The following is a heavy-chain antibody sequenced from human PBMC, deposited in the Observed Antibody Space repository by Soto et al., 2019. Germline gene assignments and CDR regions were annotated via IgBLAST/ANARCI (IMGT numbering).Heavy chain of an antibody. J-gene: IGHJ6*02. CDR1: GGSISSGDYY. Sequence: SETLSLTCTVSGGSISSGDYYWSWIRQPPGKGLEWIGYISYSGSAYYNLSLKSRFTISIDTSKKQFSLNLRSVTAADTAVYYCARDGWQMVRGVSISGGMDVWGQGTTVTVSS. CDR3: ARDGWQMVRGVSISGGMDV. V-gene: IGHV4-30-4*01. D-gene: IGHD3-10*01. CDR2: ISYSGSA.